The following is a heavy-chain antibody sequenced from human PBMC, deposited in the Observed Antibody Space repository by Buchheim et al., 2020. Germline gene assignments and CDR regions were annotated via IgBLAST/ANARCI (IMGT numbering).Heavy chain of an antibody. CDR1: GGSISSYY. CDR3: ARDIDY. CDR2: IYHSGST. V-gene: IGHV4-59*01. Sequence: QVQLQESGPGLVKPSETLSLTCTVSGGSISSYYWSWIRQPPGKGLEWIGYIYHSGSTNYIPSLKSRVTISIDPSKHHFSLKLSSVTAADTAVYYCARDIDYWGQGTL. J-gene: IGHJ4*01.